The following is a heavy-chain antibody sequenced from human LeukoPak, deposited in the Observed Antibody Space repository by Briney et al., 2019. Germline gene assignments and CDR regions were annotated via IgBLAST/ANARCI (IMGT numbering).Heavy chain of an antibody. J-gene: IGHJ6*02. V-gene: IGHV4-34*01. CDR1: GGSFSGYY. D-gene: IGHD2-2*01. Sequence: PSETPSLTCAVYGGSFSGYYWSWIRQPPGKGLEWIGEINHSGSTNYNPSLKSRVTISVDTSKNQFSLKLSSVTAADTAVYYCARATGVPDNYYGMDVWGQGTTVTVSS. CDR2: INHSGST. CDR3: ARATGVPDNYYGMDV.